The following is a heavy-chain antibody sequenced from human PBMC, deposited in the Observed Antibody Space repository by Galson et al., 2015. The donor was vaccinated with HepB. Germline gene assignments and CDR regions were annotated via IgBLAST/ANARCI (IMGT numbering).Heavy chain of an antibody. CDR3: IRMGDLSGYSST. V-gene: IGHV3-73*01. J-gene: IGHJ5*02. CDR1: GFTFSGST. CDR2: IETKGSNYET. D-gene: IGHD6-13*01. Sequence: SLRLSCAGSGFTFSGSTIHWVRQTSGKGLEWVGRIETKGSNYETAYAASVKGRITISRADKKNTSYLQMHSLRTEATDVYYCIRMGDLSGYSSTWGQGTLVTVSS.